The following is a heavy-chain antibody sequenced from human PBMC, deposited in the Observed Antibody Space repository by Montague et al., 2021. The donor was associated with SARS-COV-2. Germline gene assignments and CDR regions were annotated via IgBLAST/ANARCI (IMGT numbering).Heavy chain of an antibody. J-gene: IGHJ5*02. V-gene: IGHV6-1*01. CDR2: TYYRSKWYN. D-gene: IGHD1-26*01. CDR1: GDSVSSNSGS. CDR3: TYHSGSYVWFDP. Sequence: CAISGDSVSSNSGSWNWIRQSPSLRLEWLGRTYYRSKWYNDYSVSVKSRITINPDTSKNQFSLQLNSVTPEDTAMYYCTYHSGSYVWFDPWGQGILVIVSS.